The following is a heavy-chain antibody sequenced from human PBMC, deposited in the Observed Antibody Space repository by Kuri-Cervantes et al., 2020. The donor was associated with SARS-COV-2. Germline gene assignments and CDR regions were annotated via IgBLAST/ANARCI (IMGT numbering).Heavy chain of an antibody. Sequence: GGSLRLSCAASAFTFSSYSMNWVRQAPGKGLEWVSAISGSGGSTYYADSVKGRFTISRDNSKYTLYLQMNSLRAEDTAVYYCANPTGHYYYGMDVWGQGTTVTVSS. V-gene: IGHV3-23*01. CDR3: ANPTGHYYYGMDV. J-gene: IGHJ6*02. CDR2: ISGSGGST. CDR1: AFTFSSYS.